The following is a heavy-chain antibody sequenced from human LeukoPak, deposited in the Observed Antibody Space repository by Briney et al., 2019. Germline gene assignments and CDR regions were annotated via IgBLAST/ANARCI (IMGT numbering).Heavy chain of an antibody. CDR1: GFTFSNYN. J-gene: IGHJ4*02. V-gene: IGHV3-21*01. CDR3: ARRSPNYYFDY. Sequence: KPRGSLRLSCAASGFTFSNYNMNWVRQAPGKGLEWVSSISSSNNYIYYADSVKGRFTISRDNAKNSLYLQMNSLRAEDTAVYYCARRSPNYYFDYWGKGTPDPVSS. CDR2: ISSSNNYI.